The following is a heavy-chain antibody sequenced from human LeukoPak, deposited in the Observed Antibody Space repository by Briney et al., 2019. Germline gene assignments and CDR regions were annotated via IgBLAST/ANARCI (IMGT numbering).Heavy chain of an antibody. J-gene: IGHJ4*02. CDR1: GYTFTSYG. Sequence: ASVKVSCKASGYTFTSYGISWVRQAPGQGLEWMGWISAYNGNTNYAQKFQGRVTITTDTSTSTAYMELRRLRSDDTAVYYCARDIVVVPAAISLDYWGQGTLVTVSS. CDR3: ARDIVVVPAAISLDY. CDR2: ISAYNGNT. D-gene: IGHD2-2*02. V-gene: IGHV1-18*01.